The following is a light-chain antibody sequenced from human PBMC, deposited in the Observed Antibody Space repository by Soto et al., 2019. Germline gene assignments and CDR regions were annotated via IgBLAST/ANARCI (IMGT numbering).Light chain of an antibody. CDR2: RDD. CDR1: NSNIGTNA. Sequence: QSVLTQPPSASGTPGQRVTISCSGSNSNIGTNAVYWFQHLPGLAPKVLIYRDDQRPSGVSDRFSGSKSGTSASLAISGLQSEDESDYYCAAWDDSLKGVVFGGGTKLTVL. J-gene: IGLJ2*01. CDR3: AAWDDSLKGVV. V-gene: IGLV1-44*01.